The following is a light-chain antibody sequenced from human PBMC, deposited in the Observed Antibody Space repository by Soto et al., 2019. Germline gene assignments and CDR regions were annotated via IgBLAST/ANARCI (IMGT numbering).Light chain of an antibody. CDR1: QSISSW. V-gene: IGKV1-5*03. CDR2: KAS. Sequence: DIQMTQSPSTLSASVGDRVTITCRASQSISSWLAWYQQKPGKAPKLLIYKASSLESGVPSRFSGSGSGTEFTITISSLQPDDFASYYCQQYTSYSETFGQGTKVEIK. J-gene: IGKJ1*01. CDR3: QQYTSYSET.